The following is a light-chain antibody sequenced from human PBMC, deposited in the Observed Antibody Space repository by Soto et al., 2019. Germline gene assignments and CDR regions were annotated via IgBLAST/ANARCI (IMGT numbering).Light chain of an antibody. V-gene: IGKV1-27*01. J-gene: IGKJ1*01. Sequence: DIPMTQSPSSLSASVGDRVTITCRASQDISKYLAWYQQRPGKVPKLLIYAASTLQSGVPSRFSGSGSGTDFTLTISSLQPEDVATYYCQKYNSAPWTFGQGTKVEIK. CDR1: QDISKY. CDR3: QKYNSAPWT. CDR2: AAS.